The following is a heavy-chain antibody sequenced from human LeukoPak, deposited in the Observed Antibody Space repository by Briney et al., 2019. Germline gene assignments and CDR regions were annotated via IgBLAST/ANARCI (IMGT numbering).Heavy chain of an antibody. CDR3: ARGSVPPYYYDSSGMNWFDP. CDR1: GGSISSSSYY. Sequence: SETLSLTCTVSGGSISSSSYYWGWIRQPPGKGLEWIVSIYYSGSTYYNPSLKSRVTISVDTSKNQFYLKLSSVTAADTAVYYCARGSVPPYYYDSSGMNWFDPWGQGTLVTVSS. CDR2: IYYSGST. D-gene: IGHD3-22*01. V-gene: IGHV4-39*07. J-gene: IGHJ5*02.